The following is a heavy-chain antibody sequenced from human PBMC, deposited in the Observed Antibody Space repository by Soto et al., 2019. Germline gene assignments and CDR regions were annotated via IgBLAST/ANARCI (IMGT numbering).Heavy chain of an antibody. V-gene: IGHV4-30-4*01. CDR3: AREVIPLTTDWYVDL. Sequence: QFQLRESGPGLVKPSETLSLTCTVSGGSISGGVGGLYYWSWIRQPPWKGLEWIVYIYDSGSTYSNPSIKSRVTISVDTSKNQFSLRLSSVTAADTAVYYCAREVIPLTTDWYVDLWGRGTLVTVSS. CDR1: GGSISGGVGGLYY. J-gene: IGHJ2*01. CDR2: IYDSGST. D-gene: IGHD4-17*01.